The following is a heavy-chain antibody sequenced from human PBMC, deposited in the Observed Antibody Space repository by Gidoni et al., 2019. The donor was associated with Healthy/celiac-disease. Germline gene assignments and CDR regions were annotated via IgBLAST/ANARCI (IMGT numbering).Heavy chain of an antibody. J-gene: IGHJ6*02. Sequence: EVQLVESGGVVVQPGGSLRLSCAASGFTFDDYTMHWVRQAPGMGLEWVSLISWDGGSTYYADSVKGRFTISRDNSKNSLYLQMNSLRTEDTALYYCAKDAPDYYGMDVWGQGTTVTVSS. CDR2: ISWDGGST. CDR1: GFTFDDYT. CDR3: AKDAPDYYGMDV. V-gene: IGHV3-43*01.